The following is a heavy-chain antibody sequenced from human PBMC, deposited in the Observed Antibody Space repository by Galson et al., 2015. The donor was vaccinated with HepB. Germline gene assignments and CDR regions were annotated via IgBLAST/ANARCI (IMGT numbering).Heavy chain of an antibody. Sequence: QSGAEVKKPGESLKISCKGSGYSFTSYWIGWVRQMPGKGLEWMGIIYPGDSDTRYSPSFQGQVTISADKSISTAYLQWSSLKASDTAMYYCARPRRDYGGNNYWFDPWGQGTLVTVSS. CDR3: ARPRRDYGGNNYWFDP. CDR2: IYPGDSDT. D-gene: IGHD4-23*01. V-gene: IGHV5-51*01. J-gene: IGHJ5*02. CDR1: GYSFTSYW.